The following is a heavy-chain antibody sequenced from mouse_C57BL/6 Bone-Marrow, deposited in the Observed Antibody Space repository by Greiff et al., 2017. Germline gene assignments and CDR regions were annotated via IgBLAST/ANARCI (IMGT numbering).Heavy chain of an antibody. V-gene: IGHV1-87*01. D-gene: IGHD2-1*01. J-gene: IGHJ1*03. Sequence: QVQLQQSGPELARPWASVKISCQAFYTFSRRVHFAIRDTNYWMRWVKQGPGQGLEWIGAIYPGNGDTCYNQKFKGKATLTADKSSSTAYGNPYWYFDVWGTGTTVTVSS. CDR3: DV. CDR1: YTFSRRVH. CDR2: GQGLEWIG.